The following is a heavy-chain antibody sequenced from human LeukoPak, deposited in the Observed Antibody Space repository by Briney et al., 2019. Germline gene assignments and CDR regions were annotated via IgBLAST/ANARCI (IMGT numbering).Heavy chain of an antibody. J-gene: IGHJ4*02. Sequence: SETLSLTCAVYGGSFSGYYWSWIRQPPGKGLEWIGEINHSGSTNYNPSLKSRVTISVDTSKNQFSLKLSSVTAADTAVYYCASRLLPGYSYGQGYFDYWGQGTLVTVSS. CDR2: INHSGST. D-gene: IGHD5-18*01. CDR3: ASRLLPGYSYGQGYFDY. V-gene: IGHV4-34*01. CDR1: GGSFSGYY.